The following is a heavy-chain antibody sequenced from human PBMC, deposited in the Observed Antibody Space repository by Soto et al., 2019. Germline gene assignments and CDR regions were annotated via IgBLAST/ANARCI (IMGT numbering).Heavy chain of an antibody. CDR2: ISYDGSNK. D-gene: IGHD5-18*01. CDR3: AKDHYTAMGELYY. CDR1: GFTFSSYG. Sequence: QVQLVESGGGVVQPGRSLRLSCAASGFTFSSYGMHWVRQAPGKGLEWVAVISYDGSNKYYADSVKGRFTISRDNSKNTLYLQMNSLRAEDTAVYYCAKDHYTAMGELYYWGQGTLVTVSS. J-gene: IGHJ4*02. V-gene: IGHV3-30*18.